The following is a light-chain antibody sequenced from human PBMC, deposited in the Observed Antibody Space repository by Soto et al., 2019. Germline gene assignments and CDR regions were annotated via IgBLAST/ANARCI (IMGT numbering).Light chain of an antibody. V-gene: IGLV2-23*01. Sequence: QSALTQPDSVSGSPGQSITISCTGTSSDVGSYNLVSWYQQHPGKAPKLMIYEGSKRPSGVSNRFSGSKSGNTASLPISGLQAEDEADYYFCSYAGSFVVFGGGTKVTVL. CDR3: CSYAGSFVV. CDR1: SSDVGSYNL. CDR2: EGS. J-gene: IGLJ2*01.